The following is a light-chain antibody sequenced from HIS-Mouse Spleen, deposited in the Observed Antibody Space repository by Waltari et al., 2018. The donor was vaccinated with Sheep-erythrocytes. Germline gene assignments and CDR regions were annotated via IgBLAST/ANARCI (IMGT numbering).Light chain of an antibody. CDR1: SSDVGGYNY. J-gene: IGLJ1*01. V-gene: IGLV2-14*01. CDR2: EVS. Sequence: QSALTQPASVSGSPGQSIPISCTGTSSDVGGYNYVPWYQQHPGKAPKLMIYEVSNRPSGVSNRFSGSKSGNTASLTISGLQAEDEADYYCCSYAGSYNHVFATGTKVTVL. CDR3: CSYAGSYNHV.